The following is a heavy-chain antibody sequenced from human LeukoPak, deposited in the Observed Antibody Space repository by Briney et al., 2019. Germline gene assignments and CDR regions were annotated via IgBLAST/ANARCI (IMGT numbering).Heavy chain of an antibody. CDR1: GFTFSSYA. V-gene: IGHV3-23*01. Sequence: GGSLRLSCAASGFTFSSYAMSWVRQAPGKGLEWVSAISGSGGSTYYADSVKGRFTISRDNSKNTLYLQMNSLRAEDTAVYYCTKGDILTGYYDPYYFDYWGPGTLVTVSS. J-gene: IGHJ4*02. CDR2: ISGSGGST. CDR3: TKGDILTGYYDPYYFDY. D-gene: IGHD3-9*01.